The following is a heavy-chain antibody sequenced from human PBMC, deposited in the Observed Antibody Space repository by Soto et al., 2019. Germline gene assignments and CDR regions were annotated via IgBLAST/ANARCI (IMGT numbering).Heavy chain of an antibody. CDR3: ASGIDP. Sequence: EAQLVESGGDLVQPGGSLRLSCAASGFMFSDSWMNWVRQAPGKGLEWVANINPDGSETAYVDSVKGRVTISRDNAKKFLYLQMNSLRVDDTAVYYCASGIDPWGQGTLVTVSS. V-gene: IGHV3-7*05. CDR1: GFMFSDSW. CDR2: INPDGSET. J-gene: IGHJ5*02.